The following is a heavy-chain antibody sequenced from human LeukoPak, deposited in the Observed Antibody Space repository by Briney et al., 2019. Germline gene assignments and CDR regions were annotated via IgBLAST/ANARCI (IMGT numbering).Heavy chain of an antibody. V-gene: IGHV4-34*01. CDR1: GGSFSGYY. Sequence: SETLSLTCAVYGGSFSGYYWSWIRQPPGKGLEWIGEINHSGSTNYNPSLKSRVTISVDKSKNQFSLKLNSVTAADTAVYYCARGRSSMVRGYYYYYMDVWGKGTTVTISS. CDR2: INHSGST. J-gene: IGHJ6*03. D-gene: IGHD3-10*01. CDR3: ARGRSSMVRGYYYYYMDV.